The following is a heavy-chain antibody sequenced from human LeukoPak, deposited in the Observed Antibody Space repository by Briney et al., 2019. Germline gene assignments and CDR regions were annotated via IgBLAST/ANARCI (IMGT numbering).Heavy chain of an antibody. J-gene: IGHJ6*02. Sequence: GGSLRLSCAASGFTFSSYAMNWVRQAPGKGLEWVSVISGSGDSTYRADSVKGRFTISRDNSKNTLYLQMNSLRAEDMAVYYCAKSAGYGGISYYYYGIDVWGQGTTVTVSS. V-gene: IGHV3-23*01. D-gene: IGHD4-23*01. CDR3: AKSAGYGGISYYYYGIDV. CDR1: GFTFSSYA. CDR2: ISGSGDST.